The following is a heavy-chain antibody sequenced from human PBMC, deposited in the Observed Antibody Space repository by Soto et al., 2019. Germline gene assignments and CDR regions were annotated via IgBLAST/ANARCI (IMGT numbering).Heavy chain of an antibody. Sequence: EVQLVESGGGLVKPGGSLRLSCAASGFSFSNAWMKWVRQAPGKGLEWVGRIKSEGSGGTTDHAAAVKGRFIISRDDSKNMLFLQMDSLIAEDSAVYYCAYYRDTSARHLDFWGQGTLVTVSS. D-gene: IGHD3-22*01. V-gene: IGHV3-15*07. J-gene: IGHJ4*02. CDR2: IKSEGSGGTT. CDR1: GFSFSNAW. CDR3: AYYRDTSARHLDF.